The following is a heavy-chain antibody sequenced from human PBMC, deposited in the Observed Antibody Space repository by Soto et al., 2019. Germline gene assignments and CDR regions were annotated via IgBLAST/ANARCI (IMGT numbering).Heavy chain of an antibody. D-gene: IGHD6-19*01. Sequence: QVQLVESGGGVVQPGRSLRLSCAASGFTFSSYGMHWVRRAPGKGLEWVAVIWYDGSNKYYADSVKGRFTISRDNSKNTLYLQMNSLRAEDTAVYYCAREGIAVAGAFDYWGQGTLVTVSS. CDR2: IWYDGSNK. CDR3: AREGIAVAGAFDY. J-gene: IGHJ4*02. CDR1: GFTFSSYG. V-gene: IGHV3-33*01.